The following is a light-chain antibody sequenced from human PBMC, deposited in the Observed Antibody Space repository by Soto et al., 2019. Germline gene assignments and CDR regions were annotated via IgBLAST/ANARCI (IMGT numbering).Light chain of an antibody. J-gene: IGLJ2*01. Sequence: QSVLTQPASVSGSPGQSITISCTGTSSDVGGYNYVSWYQQHPGKAPKLMIYEVSKRPSGVSNRFSGSKSGNTASLTISVLQAEDEGDYYCSSYTSRSTVVFGGGTKLTVL. CDR2: EVS. V-gene: IGLV2-14*01. CDR3: SSYTSRSTVV. CDR1: SSDVGGYNY.